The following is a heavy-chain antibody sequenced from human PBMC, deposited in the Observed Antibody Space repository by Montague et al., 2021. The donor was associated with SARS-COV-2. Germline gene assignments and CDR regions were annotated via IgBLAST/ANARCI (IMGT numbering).Heavy chain of an antibody. CDR3: ATQILEFAYDHKDFDI. CDR2: VSSFSSTK. Sequence: SLRLSCAASGSSFSDYEVNWLRQAPGGRLEWVACVSSFSSTKYYADSVKGRFRISKENSKNLEHLQMNTLTVDDTALYYCATQILEFAYDHKDFDIWGRGTMVVVSS. V-gene: IGHV3-48*03. CDR1: GSSFSDYE. D-gene: IGHD2-21*01. J-gene: IGHJ3*02.